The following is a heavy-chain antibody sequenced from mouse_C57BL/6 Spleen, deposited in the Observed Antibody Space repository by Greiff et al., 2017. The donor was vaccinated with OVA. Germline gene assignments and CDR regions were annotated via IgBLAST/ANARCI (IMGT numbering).Heavy chain of an antibody. CDR2: INPNNGGT. J-gene: IGHJ3*01. Sequence: VQLQQSGPELVKPGASVKISCKASGYTFTDYYMNWVKQSHGKSLEWIGDINPNNGGTSYNQKFKGKATLTVDKSSSTAYMELRSLTSEDSAVYYCARFGYGSSYRGFAYWGQGTLVTVSA. D-gene: IGHD1-1*01. CDR3: ARFGYGSSYRGFAY. V-gene: IGHV1-26*01. CDR1: GYTFTDYY.